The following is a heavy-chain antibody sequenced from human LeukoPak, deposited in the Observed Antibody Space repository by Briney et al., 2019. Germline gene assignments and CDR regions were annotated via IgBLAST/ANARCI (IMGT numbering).Heavy chain of an antibody. D-gene: IGHD3-22*01. J-gene: IGHJ4*02. CDR3: AKLLYYYDSSQPY. Sequence: GGSLRLSCATSGFSFSSYAMSWVRQAPGKGLEWVSAMSSSDDGRYYADSVKGRFTISRDNSKNTLYLQMNSLRAEDTAVYYCAKLLYYYDSSQPYWGQGTLVTVSS. CDR1: GFSFSSYA. CDR2: MSSSDDGR. V-gene: IGHV3-23*01.